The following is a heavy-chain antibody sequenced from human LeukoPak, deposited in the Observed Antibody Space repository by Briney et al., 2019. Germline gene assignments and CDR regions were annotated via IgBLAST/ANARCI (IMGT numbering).Heavy chain of an antibody. CDR1: GFTFGSYA. J-gene: IGHJ5*02. V-gene: IGHV3-23*01. CDR3: AKGSGSGWYGWFAP. CDR2: IDASCGRT. D-gene: IGHD6-19*01. Sequence: GGSLRLSCAASGFTFGSYAMTWVRQAPGKGLEWVSSIDASCGRTYYADSVKGRFTISRDNSKNTFYLQMNTLRADDTAVYYCAKGSGSGWYGWFAPWGQGTLVTVSS.